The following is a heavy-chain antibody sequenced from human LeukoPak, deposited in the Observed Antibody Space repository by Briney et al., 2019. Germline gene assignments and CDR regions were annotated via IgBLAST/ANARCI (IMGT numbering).Heavy chain of an antibody. V-gene: IGHV4-39*07. Sequence: SETLSLTCTVSGGSISSSSYYWGWIRQPPGKGLEWIGSIYYSGSTYYNPSLKSRVTISVDTSKNQFSLKLSSVTAADTAVYYCARGEGAMGHFDYWGQGTLVTVSS. CDR2: IYYSGST. CDR1: GGSISSSSYY. CDR3: ARGEGAMGHFDY. D-gene: IGHD5-18*01. J-gene: IGHJ4*02.